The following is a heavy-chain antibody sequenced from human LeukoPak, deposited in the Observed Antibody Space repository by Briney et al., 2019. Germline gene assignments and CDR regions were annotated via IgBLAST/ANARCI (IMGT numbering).Heavy chain of an antibody. CDR2: INSDGSSI. D-gene: IGHD5-12*01. V-gene: IGHV3-74*03. CDR1: GFTFSSYW. Sequence: QPGGSLRLSCAASGFTFSSYWMHWVRQAPGKGLVRVSRINSDGSSITYADSVKGRFTISRDNAKNTLFLQMDSLRVEDTAVYYCAREGRVSGYDFDCWGQGTLVTVSS. J-gene: IGHJ4*02. CDR3: AREGRVSGYDFDC.